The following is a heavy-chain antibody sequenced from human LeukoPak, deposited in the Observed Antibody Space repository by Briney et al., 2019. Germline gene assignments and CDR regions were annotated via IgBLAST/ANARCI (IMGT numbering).Heavy chain of an antibody. D-gene: IGHD6-19*01. V-gene: IGHV4-59*01. J-gene: IGHJ4*02. CDR3: ASGYSSGWYAPSLDY. CDR2: IYYSGST. Sequence: SETLSLTCTVSGGSISSYYWSWTRQPPGKGLEWIGYIYYSGSTNYNPSLKSRVTISVDTSKNQFSLKLSSVTAADTAVYYCASGYSSGWYAPSLDYWGQGTLVTVSS. CDR1: GGSISSYY.